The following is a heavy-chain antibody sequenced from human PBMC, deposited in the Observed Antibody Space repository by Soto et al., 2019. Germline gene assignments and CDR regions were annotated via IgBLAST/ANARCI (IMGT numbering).Heavy chain of an antibody. V-gene: IGHV1-18*01. CDR3: ARGAPRELD. J-gene: IGHJ4*02. D-gene: IGHD1-7*01. CDR1: GYTFTSYG. Sequence: QVQLVQSGAEMKKPGASVKVSCKASGYTFTSYGISWVRQAPGQGLEWMGWIRPYNGNTNYAQKLRGRVTMTTDTSASTAYMELRSLGSDDTAVDCCARGAPRELDWGQGTLVTVSS. CDR2: IRPYNGNT.